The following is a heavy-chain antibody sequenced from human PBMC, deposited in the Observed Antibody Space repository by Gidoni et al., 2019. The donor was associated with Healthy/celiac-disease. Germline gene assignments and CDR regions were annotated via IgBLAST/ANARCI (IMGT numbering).Heavy chain of an antibody. D-gene: IGHD6-13*01. CDR1: GYTFPRYA. J-gene: IGHJ6*02. CDR2: MNPNSGNT. CDR3: ARGSSSSLYGSYYYYYGMDG. V-gene: IGHV1-8*01. Sequence: VQLVQSGAQVQKPGASVMVSCKASGYTFPRYAINWVRQATGQGLEWMGWMNPNSGNTGYAQKCQGRGTMTRNTSICTADRGLSSRRSEDTAVYFGARGSSSSLYGSYYYYYGMDGGGQGTTAT.